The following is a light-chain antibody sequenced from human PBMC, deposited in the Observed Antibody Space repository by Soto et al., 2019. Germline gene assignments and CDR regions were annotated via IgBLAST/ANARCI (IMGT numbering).Light chain of an antibody. CDR2: GAS. J-gene: IGKJ1*01. Sequence: EIVLTQSPGAMSLSPGERATLSCRASQSIKSSSLAWYQQRPGQAPRLLMYGASSRATGIPDKFSGSGSGTDFTLTISRLEPEDFAVYYCPQYGSSPRPFGQGTK. V-gene: IGKV3-20*01. CDR1: QSIKSSS. CDR3: PQYGSSPRP.